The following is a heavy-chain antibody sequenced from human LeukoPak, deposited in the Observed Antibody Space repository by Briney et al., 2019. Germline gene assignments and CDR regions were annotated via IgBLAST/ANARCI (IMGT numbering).Heavy chain of an antibody. CDR2: IIPIFGTA. CDR3: ARHFGGSGYYPYYYYMDV. D-gene: IGHD3-3*01. CDR1: GGTFSSYA. Sequence: SVKVSCKASGGTFSSYAISWVRQAPGQGLEWMGGIIPIFGTANYAQKFQGRVTITTDESTSTAYMELSSLRSEDTAVYYCARHFGGSGYYPYYYYMDVWGKGTTVTVSS. V-gene: IGHV1-69*05. J-gene: IGHJ6*03.